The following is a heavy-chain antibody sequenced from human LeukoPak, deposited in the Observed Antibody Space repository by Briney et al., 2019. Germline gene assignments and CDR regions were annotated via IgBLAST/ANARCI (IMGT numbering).Heavy chain of an antibody. CDR2: ISSSRSYI. CDR1: GFTFSSYS. D-gene: IGHD3-3*01. V-gene: IGHV3-21*01. CDR3: ARDRDFWSGLRAWGHYFDY. Sequence: KPGGSLRLSCAASGFTFSSYSMNLVRQAPGKGLEWVSSISSSRSYIYYADSVKRRFTISIDNAKNSLYLQTNSLRAEDTAVYYCARDRDFWSGLRAWGHYFDYWGQGTLVTVSS. J-gene: IGHJ4*02.